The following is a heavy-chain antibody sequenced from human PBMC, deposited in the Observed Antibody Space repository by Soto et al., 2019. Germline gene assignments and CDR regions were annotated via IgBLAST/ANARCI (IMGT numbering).Heavy chain of an antibody. J-gene: IGHJ4*02. CDR3: ARDHLAYCGGDCPLPFDY. CDR2: ISAYNGNT. V-gene: IGHV1-18*01. CDR1: GYTFTSYG. D-gene: IGHD2-21*02. Sequence: QVQLVQSGAEVKKPGASVKVSCKASGYTFTSYGISWVRQAPGQGLEWMGWISAYNGNTNYAQKLQGRVTMTTDTSTSTAYMELRSLRSDDTAVYYCARDHLAYCGGDCPLPFDYWGQGTLVTVSS.